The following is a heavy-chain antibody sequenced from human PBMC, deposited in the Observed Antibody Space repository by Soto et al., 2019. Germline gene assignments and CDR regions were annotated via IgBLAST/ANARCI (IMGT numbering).Heavy chain of an antibody. CDR1: GGSFSGYY. J-gene: IGHJ6*03. Sequence: SETLSLTCAVYGGSFSGYYWSWIRQPPGKGLEWIGEINHSGSTNYNPSLKSRVTISVDTSKNQFSLKLSSVTAADTAVYYCARGQYSYGNYYYYYYMDVWGKGTTVTVSS. CDR2: INHSGST. CDR3: ARGQYSYGNYYYYYYMDV. V-gene: IGHV4-34*01. D-gene: IGHD5-18*01.